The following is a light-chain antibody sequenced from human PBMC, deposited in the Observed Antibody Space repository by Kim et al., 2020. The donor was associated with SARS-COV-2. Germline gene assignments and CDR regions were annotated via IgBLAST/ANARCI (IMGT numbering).Light chain of an antibody. J-gene: IGKJ4*01. V-gene: IGKV3-15*01. CDR3: QQYDNWPPLT. Sequence: EIVMTQSPVTLSVSPGERATLSCRASQSVSSNLAWYQQKPGQAPRLLIYGASTRATGMPARFSGSGSGTEFTLTITSLQSEDFAVYYWQQYDNWPPLTFGGGTKVEIK. CDR1: QSVSSN. CDR2: GAS.